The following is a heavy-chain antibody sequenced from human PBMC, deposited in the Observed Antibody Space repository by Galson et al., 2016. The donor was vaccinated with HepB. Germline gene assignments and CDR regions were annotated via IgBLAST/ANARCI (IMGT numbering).Heavy chain of an antibody. Sequence: SLRLSCAVSGLTVTDYWMSWVRQAPGKGLEWVANMKEDGSEKYYADSVKGRFSISSDGVKNSLSLDMTSLRGEDTAVYYCARDRPYGDPHFDYWGQGALVTVSS. J-gene: IGHJ4*02. CDR2: MKEDGSEK. CDR3: ARDRPYGDPHFDY. CDR1: GLTVTDYW. V-gene: IGHV3-7*03. D-gene: IGHD4/OR15-4a*01.